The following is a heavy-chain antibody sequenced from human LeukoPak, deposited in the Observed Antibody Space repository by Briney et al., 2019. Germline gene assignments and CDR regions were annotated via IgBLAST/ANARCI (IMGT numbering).Heavy chain of an antibody. V-gene: IGHV4-61*02. CDR1: GGSISSGSYY. CDR2: IYTSGST. J-gene: IGHJ4*02. CDR3: ARVYGDHEDY. D-gene: IGHD4-17*01. Sequence: PSETLSLTCTVSGGSISSGSYYWSWIRQPAGKGLEWIGRIYTSGSTNYNPSLKSRVTISVDTSKNQFSLKLSSVTAADTAVYYCARVYGDHEDYWGQGTLVTVSS.